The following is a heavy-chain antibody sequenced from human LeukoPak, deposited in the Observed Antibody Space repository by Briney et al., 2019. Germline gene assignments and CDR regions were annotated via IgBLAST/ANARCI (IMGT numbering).Heavy chain of an antibody. V-gene: IGHV1-18*01. CDR3: ARCEYRAGWLLPHFDY. D-gene: IGHD3-22*01. CDR1: GYTFINYG. Sequence: ASVKVSCKASGYTFINYGISWVRQAPGQGLEWLGWISAYNGNTDYAQNFQGTITMTTDTSTSTAYMELRSLRSDDTAVYYCARCEYRAGWLLPHFDYWGQGTLVTVSS. CDR2: ISAYNGNT. J-gene: IGHJ4*02.